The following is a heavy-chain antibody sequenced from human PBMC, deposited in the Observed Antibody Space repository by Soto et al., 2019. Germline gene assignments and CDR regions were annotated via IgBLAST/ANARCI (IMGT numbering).Heavy chain of an antibody. V-gene: IGHV1-69*01. Sequence: QVQLVQSGAEVQKPGSSVKVSCKASGGTFSSYAISWVRQAPGQGLEWMGGIIPIFGTANYAQKFQGRVTITADESTSTAYMELSSLRSEDTAVYYCARDPTYYYDSSGYYYVGYFDYWGQGTLVTVSS. J-gene: IGHJ4*02. CDR3: ARDPTYYYDSSGYYYVGYFDY. CDR1: GGTFSSYA. CDR2: IIPIFGTA. D-gene: IGHD3-22*01.